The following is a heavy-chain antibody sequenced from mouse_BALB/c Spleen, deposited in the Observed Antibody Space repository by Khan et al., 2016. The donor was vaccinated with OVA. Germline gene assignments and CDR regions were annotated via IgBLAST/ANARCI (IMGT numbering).Heavy chain of an antibody. Sequence: QVQLKQSGPGLVAPSQCLSITCTVSGFSLTSYDVHWVHQPPGKGLEWLGIIWAGGSTNYYSALMSRLSISKDNSKSQVFLKRNSLQTDATAMYYCARDTTATPYWGQGTLVTVSA. D-gene: IGHD1-2*01. CDR2: IWAGGST. J-gene: IGHJ3*01. CDR3: ARDTTATPY. CDR1: GFSLTSYD. V-gene: IGHV2-9*02.